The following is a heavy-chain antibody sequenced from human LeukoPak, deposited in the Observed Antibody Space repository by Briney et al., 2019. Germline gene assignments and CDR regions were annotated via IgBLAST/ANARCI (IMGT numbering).Heavy chain of an antibody. CDR3: ARGVTY. J-gene: IGHJ4*02. D-gene: IGHD2-21*02. CDR1: GGSVSSQY. Sequence: SETLSLTCSVSGGSVSSQYWSWTRQSPGTGLEWIGYIHSNGRTNYNPSLESRVTISVDTSKNQFSLKLTSVTAADTAVYYCARGVTYWGQGILVTVSS. CDR2: IHSNGRT. V-gene: IGHV4-59*02.